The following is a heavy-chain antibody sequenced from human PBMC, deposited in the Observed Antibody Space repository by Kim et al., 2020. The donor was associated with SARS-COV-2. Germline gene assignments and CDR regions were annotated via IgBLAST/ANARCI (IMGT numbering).Heavy chain of an antibody. D-gene: IGHD2-15*01. CDR1: GFTFSSYA. Sequence: GGSLRLSCSASGFTFSSYAMHWVRQAPGKGLEYVSAISSNGGSTYYADSVKGRFTISRDNSKNTLYLQMSSLRAEDTAVYYCVKDQDDCSGGSCQYYFDYWGQGTLVTVSS. CDR2: ISSNGGST. CDR3: VKDQDDCSGGSCQYYFDY. V-gene: IGHV3-64D*06. J-gene: IGHJ4*02.